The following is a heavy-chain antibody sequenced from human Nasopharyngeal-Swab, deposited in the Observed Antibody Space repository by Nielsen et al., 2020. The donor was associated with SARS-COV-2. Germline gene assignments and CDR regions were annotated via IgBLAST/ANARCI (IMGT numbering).Heavy chain of an antibody. Sequence: GGSLRLSCAASGFTFSSYGMHWVRQAPGKGLEWVAVISYDGSNKYYADSVKGRFTISRDNSKNTLYLQMNSLRAEDTAVYYCAKSSGGSQRRAFDIWGQGTMVTVSS. D-gene: IGHD2-15*01. CDR1: GFTFSSYG. V-gene: IGHV3-30*18. CDR2: ISYDGSNK. CDR3: AKSSGGSQRRAFDI. J-gene: IGHJ3*02.